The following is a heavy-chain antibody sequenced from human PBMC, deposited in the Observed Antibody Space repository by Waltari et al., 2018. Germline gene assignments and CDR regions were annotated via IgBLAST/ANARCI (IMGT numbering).Heavy chain of an antibody. J-gene: IGHJ6*02. Sequence: EVQLVESGGGLVQPGGSLRLSCAASGFSFSTYWVNWARQAPGEGLGCLSRFSPEGTTIRYADSVKGRFTTSRDNAKNTLYLQMNSLRADDTAVYYCARSGFMDVWGQGTTVTVSS. V-gene: IGHV3-74*01. CDR2: FSPEGTTI. CDR3: ARSGFMDV. D-gene: IGHD3-10*01. CDR1: GFSFSTYW.